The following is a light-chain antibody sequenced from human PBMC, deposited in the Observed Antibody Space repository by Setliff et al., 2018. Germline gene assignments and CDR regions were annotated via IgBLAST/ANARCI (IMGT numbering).Light chain of an antibody. J-gene: IGLJ1*01. CDR1: SSDVGGYNY. V-gene: IGLV2-11*01. CDR2: DVS. Sequence: QSVLTQPRSVSGSPGQSVTISCTGTSSDVGGYNYVSWYQQHPGKAPKLMISDVSKRPSGVPDRFSGSKSGTTASLTISGLQAEDEADYYCCSYAGRYTPYVFGSGTKVPS. CDR3: CSYAGRYTPYV.